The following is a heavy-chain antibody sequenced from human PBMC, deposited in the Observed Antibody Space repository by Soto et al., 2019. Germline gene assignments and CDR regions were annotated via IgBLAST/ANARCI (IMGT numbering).Heavy chain of an antibody. CDR3: ASYAMEGFGEFN. D-gene: IGHD3-10*01. CDR2: IIPIFGTA. J-gene: IGHJ4*02. Sequence: QVQLVQSGGEVKKPGSSVKVSCKASGGTFSSYAISWVREAPGQGLEWMGGIIPIFGTANYAQKFQGRVTITADESTSTAYMELSSLRSEDTAVYYCASYAMEGFGEFNWGQGTLVTVSS. V-gene: IGHV1-69*01. CDR1: GGTFSSYA.